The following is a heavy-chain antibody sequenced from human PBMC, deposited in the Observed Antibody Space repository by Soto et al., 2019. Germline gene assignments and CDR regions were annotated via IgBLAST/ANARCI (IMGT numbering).Heavy chain of an antibody. Sequence: QVQLQESGPGLVKPSETLSLTCTVSGDSFSNYYWSWIRQPPGQGLEWIGHIYYSGSTKYKSSLKSRGTMAEDTSKKPISLTRSSATAADTAVYFCAGQTVRDFDWLPLPNLFDPWGQVTLVTVSA. V-gene: IGHV4-59*08. CDR3: AGQTVRDFDWLPLPNLFDP. J-gene: IGHJ5*02. CDR2: IYYSGST. D-gene: IGHD3-9*01. CDR1: GDSFSNYY.